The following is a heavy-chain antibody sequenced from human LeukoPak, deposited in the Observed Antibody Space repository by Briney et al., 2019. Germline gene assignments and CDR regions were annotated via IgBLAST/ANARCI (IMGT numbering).Heavy chain of an antibody. V-gene: IGHV1-46*01. CDR2: INPSGGST. Sequence: ASVKVSCKASGYTFTSHDMHWVRQAPGQGLEWMGIINPSGGSTSYAQKFQDRVTMTRDTSTNTVYMELSGLRSEDTAVYYCALQGYYNFWSGSYTRLDFDYWGQGTLVTVSS. CDR1: GYTFTSHD. D-gene: IGHD3-3*01. CDR3: ALQGYYNFWSGSYTRLDFDY. J-gene: IGHJ4*02.